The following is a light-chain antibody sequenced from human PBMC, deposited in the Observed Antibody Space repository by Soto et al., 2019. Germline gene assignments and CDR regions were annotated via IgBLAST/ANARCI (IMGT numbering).Light chain of an antibody. CDR3: QQRNYWQVT. V-gene: IGKV3-11*01. Sequence: EIVLTQSPVTLSLSPGERATLSCRASQSISGYLAWYQKKPGQDPRILIYDVSNRATGIPARFSGSGSGTDFNLTISRLETEDFAIYYCQQRNYWQVTFGQGTRLEIK. CDR2: DVS. J-gene: IGKJ5*01. CDR1: QSISGY.